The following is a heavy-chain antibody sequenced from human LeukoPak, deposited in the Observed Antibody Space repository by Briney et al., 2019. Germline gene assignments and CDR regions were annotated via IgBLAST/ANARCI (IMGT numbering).Heavy chain of an antibody. CDR3: ARAGVGWYYDFWSGYYTAFDY. D-gene: IGHD3-3*01. J-gene: IGHJ4*02. Sequence: GSSVKVSRKASGGTFSSYAISWVRQAPGQGLEWMGWISAYNGNTNYAQKLQGRVTMTTDTSTSTAYMELRSLRSDDTAVYYCARAGVGWYYDFWSGYYTAFDYWGQGTLVTVSS. CDR2: ISAYNGNT. V-gene: IGHV1-18*01. CDR1: GGTFSSYA.